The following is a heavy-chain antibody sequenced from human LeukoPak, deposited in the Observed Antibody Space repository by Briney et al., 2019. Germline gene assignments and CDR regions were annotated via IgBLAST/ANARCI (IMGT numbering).Heavy chain of an antibody. D-gene: IGHD3-22*01. Sequence: PSETLSLTCTVSGGSISSSSYYWGWIRQPPGKGLEWIGSIYYSGSTNYNPSLKSRVTFSLDKSKNQFSLRLNSVTAADTAVYYCTSNGYYSLDNWGQGTLVTVSS. CDR3: TSNGYYSLDN. CDR1: GGSISSSSYY. CDR2: IYYSGST. J-gene: IGHJ4*02. V-gene: IGHV4-39*07.